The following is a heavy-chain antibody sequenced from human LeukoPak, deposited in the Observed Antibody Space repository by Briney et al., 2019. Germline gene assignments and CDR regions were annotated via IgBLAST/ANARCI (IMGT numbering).Heavy chain of an antibody. J-gene: IGHJ5*02. V-gene: IGHV4-59*01. CDR2: IYYSGST. Sequence: SETLSHTCTVSGGSISSYYWSWIRQPPGKGLEWIGYIYYSGSTNYNPSLKSRVTISVDTSKNQFSLKLSSVTAADTAVYYCARDDGFGELRSPWGQGTLVAVSS. CDR3: ARDDGFGELRSP. D-gene: IGHD3-10*01. CDR1: GGSISSYY.